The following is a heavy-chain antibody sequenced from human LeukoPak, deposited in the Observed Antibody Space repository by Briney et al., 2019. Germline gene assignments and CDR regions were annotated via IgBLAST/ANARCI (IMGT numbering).Heavy chain of an antibody. CDR1: GFTFSDYY. V-gene: IGHV3-11*01. CDR2: ISSSGSTI. J-gene: IGHJ4*02. CDR3: ARDSQWYYYGSGVNYFDY. Sequence: PGGSLRLSCAASGFTFSDYYMSWIRQAPGKGLEWVSYISSSGSTIYYADSVKGRFTISRDNAKNSLYLQMNSLRAEDTAVYYCARDSQWYYYGSGVNYFDYWGQGTLVTVSS. D-gene: IGHD3-10*01.